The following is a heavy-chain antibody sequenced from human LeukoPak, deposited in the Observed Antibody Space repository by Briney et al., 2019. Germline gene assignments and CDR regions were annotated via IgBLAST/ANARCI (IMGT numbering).Heavy chain of an antibody. CDR3: ARAPGAYYYGSGSYYNALNY. V-gene: IGHV3-7*01. CDR1: GFPFSSYG. J-gene: IGHJ4*02. Sequence: PGGSLRLPCAASGFPFSSYGMSWVRQAPGKGLEWVANIKQDGSEKYYVDSVKGRFTISRDNAKNSLYLQMNSLRAEDTAVYYCARAPGAYYYGSGSYYNALNYWGQGTLVTVSS. CDR2: IKQDGSEK. D-gene: IGHD3-10*01.